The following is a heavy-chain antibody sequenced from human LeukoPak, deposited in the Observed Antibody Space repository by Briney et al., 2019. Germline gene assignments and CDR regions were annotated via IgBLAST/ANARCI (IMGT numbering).Heavy chain of an antibody. CDR3: ARIVAPGPEYFQH. D-gene: IGHD6-13*01. CDR2: ISAYNGNT. V-gene: IGHV1-18*01. Sequence: ASVKVSCKASGYTFTSYGISWVRQAPGQGLEWIGWISAYNGNTNYAQKLQGRVTMTTDTSTSTAYMELRSLTSDDTAVYYCARIVAPGPEYFQHWGQGTLVTVSP. J-gene: IGHJ1*01. CDR1: GYTFTSYG.